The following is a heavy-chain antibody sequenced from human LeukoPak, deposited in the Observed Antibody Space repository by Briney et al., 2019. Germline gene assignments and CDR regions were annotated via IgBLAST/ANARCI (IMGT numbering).Heavy chain of an antibody. CDR3: AKEVGYGSPYFDY. CDR1: GFTFSSYG. CDR2: ISFDESSE. J-gene: IGHJ4*02. D-gene: IGHD5-12*01. Sequence: GGSLRLSCAASGFTFSSYGMHWVRQAPGKGLEWVALISFDESSEYYADSVKGRFSISRDNSKNTLYLQMNNARVDDTAVYYCAKEVGYGSPYFDYWGQGTLVTVSS. V-gene: IGHV3-30*18.